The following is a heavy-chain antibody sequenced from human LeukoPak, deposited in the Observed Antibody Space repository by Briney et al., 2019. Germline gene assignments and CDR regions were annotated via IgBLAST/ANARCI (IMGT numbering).Heavy chain of an antibody. J-gene: IGHJ3*02. D-gene: IGHD6-6*01. CDR1: GFTFSSYS. CDR3: AREPPSSIAAPGAFDI. V-gene: IGHV3-21*01. CDR2: ISSSSSYI. Sequence: GGSLRLSCAASGFTFSSYSMNWVRQAPGKGLEWVSSISSSSSYIYYADSVKGRFTISRGNAKNSLYLQMNSLRAEDTAVYYCAREPPSSIAAPGAFDIWGQGTMVTVSS.